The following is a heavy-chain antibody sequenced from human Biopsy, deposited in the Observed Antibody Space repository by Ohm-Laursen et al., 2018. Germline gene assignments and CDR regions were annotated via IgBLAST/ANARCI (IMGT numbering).Heavy chain of an antibody. CDR3: ARATNSTGWPYYYFYGMDV. D-gene: IGHD2/OR15-2a*01. CDR1: GGSISSDY. CDR2: IYYSGST. Sequence: GTLSLTWTVSGGSISSDYWSWIRQTPGKGLEWIGYIYYSGSTNYNPSLKSRVNISVDTSKNQFSLRLNSVTAADTAVYYCARATNSTGWPYYYFYGMDVWGQGTTVTVSS. V-gene: IGHV4-59*01. J-gene: IGHJ6*02.